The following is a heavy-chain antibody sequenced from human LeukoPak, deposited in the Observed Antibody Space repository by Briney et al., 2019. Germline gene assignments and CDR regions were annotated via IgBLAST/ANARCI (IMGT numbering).Heavy chain of an antibody. CDR1: GFTFSSYA. V-gene: IGHV3-23*01. CDR2: ISGSGGTT. Sequence: GGSLRLSCAASGFTFSSYAMSWVRQAPGKGLEWVSTISGSGGTTYYADSVKGRFTISRDNSKNTLYLQMNSLRAEDTAVYYCAKARLGIAARQVRGYFDYWGQGTLVTVSS. D-gene: IGHD6-6*01. J-gene: IGHJ4*02. CDR3: AKARLGIAARQVRGYFDY.